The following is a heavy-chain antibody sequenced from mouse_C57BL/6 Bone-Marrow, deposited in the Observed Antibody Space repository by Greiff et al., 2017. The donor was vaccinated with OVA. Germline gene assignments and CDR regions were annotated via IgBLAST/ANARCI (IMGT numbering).Heavy chain of an antibody. Sequence: VKLMESGPGLVAPSQSLSITCTVSGFSLTSYAISWVRQPPGKGLEWLGVIWTGGGTNYNSALKSRLSISKDNSKSQVFLKMNSLQTDDTARYYCARNFGGRYYYAMDYWGQGTSVTVSS. V-gene: IGHV2-9-1*01. CDR2: IWTGGGT. CDR3: ARNFGGRYYYAMDY. J-gene: IGHJ4*01. CDR1: GFSLTSYA. D-gene: IGHD1-1*01.